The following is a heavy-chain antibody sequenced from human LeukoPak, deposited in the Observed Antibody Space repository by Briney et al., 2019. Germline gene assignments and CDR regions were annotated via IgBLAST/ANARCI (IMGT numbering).Heavy chain of an antibody. J-gene: IGHJ4*02. CDR1: GFTFSSYS. D-gene: IGHD5-24*01. V-gene: IGHV3-23*01. CDR3: AKVGERWLTFDY. CDR2: ISGSGGST. Sequence: GGSLRLSCAASGFTFSSYSMNWVRQAPGKGLEWVSAISGSGGSTYYADSVKGRFTISRDNSKNTLYLQMNSLRAEDTAVYYCAKVGERWLTFDYWGQGTLVTVSS.